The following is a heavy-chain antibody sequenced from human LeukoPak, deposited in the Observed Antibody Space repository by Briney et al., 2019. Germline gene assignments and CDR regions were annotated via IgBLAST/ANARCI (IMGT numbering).Heavy chain of an antibody. Sequence: GGSLRLSCAASGFMFNNYWMTWVRQAPGKGLEWVGNINQDGSDKYYGDSVKGRFTISRDNAQNSLYLQMNSLRAEDTAVYYCARRYSYGHYYYYYYMDVWGKGTTVTISS. CDR3: ARRYSYGHYYYYYYMDV. J-gene: IGHJ6*03. CDR1: GFMFNNYW. CDR2: INQDGSDK. V-gene: IGHV3-7*01. D-gene: IGHD5-18*01.